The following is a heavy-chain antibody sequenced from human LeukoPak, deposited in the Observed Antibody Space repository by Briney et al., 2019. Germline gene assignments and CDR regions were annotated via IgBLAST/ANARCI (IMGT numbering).Heavy chain of an antibody. CDR2: VSWNSGSI. J-gene: IGHJ2*01. D-gene: IGHD1-1*01. CDR3: AKVPSGTLYWYFDL. Sequence: RTGGSLRLSCAASGFIFDNNALHWVRQAPGKGLEWVSGVSWNSGSIGYADSVKGRFTISRDNAKKSLYLQMNSLKTEDTALYYCAKVPSGTLYWYFDLWGRGTLVTVSS. V-gene: IGHV3-9*01. CDR1: GFIFDNNA.